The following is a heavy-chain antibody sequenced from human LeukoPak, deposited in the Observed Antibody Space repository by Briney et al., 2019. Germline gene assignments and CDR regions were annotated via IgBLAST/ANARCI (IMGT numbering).Heavy chain of an antibody. Sequence: GGSLRLSCAASGFTFSSYEMNWVRQAPGKGLEWVSYISSSGSTIYYADSVKGRFTISRDNAKNSLYLQMNSLRAEDTAVYYCARVPGIAAADHFDYWGQGTLVTVSS. CDR2: ISSSGSTI. CDR1: GFTFSSYE. J-gene: IGHJ4*02. CDR3: ARVPGIAAADHFDY. D-gene: IGHD6-13*01. V-gene: IGHV3-48*03.